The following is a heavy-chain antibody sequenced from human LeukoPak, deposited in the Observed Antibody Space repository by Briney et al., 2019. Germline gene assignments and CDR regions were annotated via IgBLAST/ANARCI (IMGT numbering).Heavy chain of an antibody. V-gene: IGHV4-34*01. D-gene: IGHD3-3*01. CDR1: GGSFSGYY. CDR2: INHSGST. CDR3: ARGRARRITIFGVVMIFGA. Sequence: SETLSLTCAVHGGSFSGYYWSWIRQPPGKGLEWIGEINHSGSTNYNPSLKSRVTISVDTSKNKFSLKLSSVTAADTALYFCARGRARRITIFGVVMIFGAWGEGTLVTVSS. J-gene: IGHJ5*02.